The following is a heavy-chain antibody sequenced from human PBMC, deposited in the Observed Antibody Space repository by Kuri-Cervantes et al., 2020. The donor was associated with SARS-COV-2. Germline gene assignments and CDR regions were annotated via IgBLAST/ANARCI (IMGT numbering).Heavy chain of an antibody. CDR2: FDPEDGET. Sequence: ASVKVSCKVSGYTLTELSMHWVRQAPGKGLEWMGGFDPEDGETIYAQKFQGRVTMTEDTSTDTAYMELRSLRSDDTAVYYCARDVRPNDFWSGYYTGGAPLGFDIWGQGTMVTVSS. CDR3: ARDVRPNDFWSGYYTGGAPLGFDI. CDR1: GYTLTELS. V-gene: IGHV1-24*01. D-gene: IGHD3-3*01. J-gene: IGHJ3*02.